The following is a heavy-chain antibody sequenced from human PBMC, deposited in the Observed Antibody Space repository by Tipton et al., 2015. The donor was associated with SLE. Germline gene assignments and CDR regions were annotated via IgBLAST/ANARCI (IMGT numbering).Heavy chain of an antibody. CDR3: ARRENSSSWYWFDP. CDR1: GFTFSDYY. Sequence: LRLSCAASGFTFSDYYMSWIRQAPGKGLEWIGEINHSGSTNYNPSLKSRVTISVDTSKNQFSLKLSSVTAADTAVYYCARRENSSSWYWFDPWGQGTLVTVSS. V-gene: IGHV4-34*01. CDR2: INHSGST. D-gene: IGHD6-13*01. J-gene: IGHJ5*02.